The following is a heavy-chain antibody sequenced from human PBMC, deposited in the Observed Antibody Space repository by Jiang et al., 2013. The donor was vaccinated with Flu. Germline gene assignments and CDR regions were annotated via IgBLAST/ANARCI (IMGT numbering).Heavy chain of an antibody. CDR1: GFSLGNAGMG. D-gene: IGHD2-21*02. CDR2: IFSNDEK. V-gene: IGHV2-26*01. CDR3: ARTLGQVVTVYYFDY. Sequence: KPTQTLTLTCTVSGFSLGNAGMGVSWIRQPPGKALEWLAHIFSNDEKSFNRSLKSRLTVSMDTSKSQVVLTMTNMDPVDTATYYCARTLGQVVTVYYFDYWGQGALVTVSS. J-gene: IGHJ4*02.